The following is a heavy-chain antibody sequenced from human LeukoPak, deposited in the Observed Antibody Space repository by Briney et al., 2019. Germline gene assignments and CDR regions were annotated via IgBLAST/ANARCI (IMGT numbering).Heavy chain of an antibody. V-gene: IGHV1-2*02. CDR3: ASPIGGGGGDCCNWFDP. CDR2: INPNSGGT. J-gene: IGHJ5*02. D-gene: IGHD2-21*01. CDR1: GYTFTGYY. Sequence: ASVKVSCKASGYTFTGYYMHWVRQAPGQGLEWMGWINPNSGGTNYAQKSQGRVTMTRDTSVSTAYMELSRLRSDDTAVYYCASPIGGGGGDCCNWFDPWGQGTLVTVSS.